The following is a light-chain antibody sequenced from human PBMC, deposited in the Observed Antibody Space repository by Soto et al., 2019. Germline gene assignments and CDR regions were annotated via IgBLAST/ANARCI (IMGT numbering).Light chain of an antibody. CDR1: NSDVNY. V-gene: IGLV2-14*01. J-gene: IGLJ1*01. CDR3: SSSRSSSPVV. CDR2: EVS. Sequence: QSVLTQPASVSGAPGQSITISCTGTNSDVNYVSWHQQHPGKAPRLMIYEVSKRSSGVSNRFSGSKSGNTASLTISGLLAEDEAEYYCSSSRSSSPVVFGTGTKVTVL.